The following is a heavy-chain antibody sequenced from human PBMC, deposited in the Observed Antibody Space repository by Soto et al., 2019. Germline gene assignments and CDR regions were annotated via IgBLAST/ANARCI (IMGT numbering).Heavy chain of an antibody. D-gene: IGHD6-13*01. J-gene: IGHJ5*02. CDR1: GYTFINYY. CDR2: INPMGGST. V-gene: IGHV1-46*01. CDR3: ARDLAAGDL. Sequence: QEQLVQSGAEVKEPGASVKVSCKASGYTFINYYIHWVRQAPGQGLEWMAIINPMGGSTNYAQEFQGIVTLTRDTSTSTVYMELSSLRFEDTALFYCARDLAAGDLWGQGTLVTVSS.